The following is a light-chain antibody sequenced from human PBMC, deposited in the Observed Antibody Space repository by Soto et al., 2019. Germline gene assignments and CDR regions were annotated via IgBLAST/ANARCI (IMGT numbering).Light chain of an antibody. CDR3: QQYNNWPPVT. J-gene: IGKJ3*01. V-gene: IGKV3-15*01. CDR1: QSVYSN. CDR2: GAS. Sequence: EILMTQSPATLSVFPGERATLSCRASQSVYSNLAWYQQKPGQAPRLLIYGASTRATGIPARFSGSGSGTQFTLTISSLQYEDFAVYYCQQYNNWPPVTFGPGTTVDIK.